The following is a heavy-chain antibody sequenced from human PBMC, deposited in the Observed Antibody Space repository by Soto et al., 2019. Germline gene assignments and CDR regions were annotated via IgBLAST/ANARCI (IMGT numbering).Heavy chain of an antibody. CDR1: GTSISSGGYF. V-gene: IGHV4-31*03. J-gene: IGHJ4*02. D-gene: IGHD3-3*01. CDR2: IHYSGST. CDR3: ARGFVETAMAFDY. Sequence: QVQLQESGPGLVKPSQTLSLACSVSGTSISSGGYFWSWIRQLPGKGLEWIGYIHYSGSTYYNPSVKTRVVMSMDTSKNDFYLKLKSVTAADTAVYYCARGFVETAMAFDYWGQEALVTVSS.